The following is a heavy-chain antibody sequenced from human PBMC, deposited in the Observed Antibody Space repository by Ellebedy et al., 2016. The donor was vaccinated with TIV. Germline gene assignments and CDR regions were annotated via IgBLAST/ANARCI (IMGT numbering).Heavy chain of an antibody. CDR1: NYSINRGYY. J-gene: IGHJ4*02. V-gene: IGHV4-38-2*02. D-gene: IGHD2-21*02. CDR3: ARTDPWQPIDD. CDR2: VYYSGSP. Sequence: MPGGSLRLSCTVSNYSINRGYYWGWIRQLPEKGLEWIGSVYYSGSPYYNPSFKSRVTLSADTSKNQFSLNLRTVTAADTAVYYCARTDPWQPIDDWGQGILVSVSS.